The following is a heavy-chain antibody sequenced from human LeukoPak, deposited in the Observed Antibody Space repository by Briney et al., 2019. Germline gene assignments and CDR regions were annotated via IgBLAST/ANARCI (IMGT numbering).Heavy chain of an antibody. CDR2: ISAYNGNT. D-gene: IGHD2-2*01. J-gene: IGHJ4*02. CDR1: GYTFTGYY. V-gene: IGHV1-18*04. Sequence: ASVKVSCKASGYTFTGYYMHWVRQAPGQGLEWMGWISAYNGNTNYAQKLQGRVTMTTDTSTSTAYMELRSLRSDDTAVYYCARSQVQYCSSTSCFPFDYWGQGTLVTVSS. CDR3: ARSQVQYCSSTSCFPFDY.